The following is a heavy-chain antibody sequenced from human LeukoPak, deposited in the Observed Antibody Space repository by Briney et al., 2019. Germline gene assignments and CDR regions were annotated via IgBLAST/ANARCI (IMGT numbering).Heavy chain of an antibody. CDR2: IYYSGGT. J-gene: IGHJ4*02. CDR3: ARDSGWFGE. D-gene: IGHD3-10*01. V-gene: IGHV4-59*01. CDR1: GGSISSYC. Sequence: PSESLSLTCTVSGGSISSYCRSWIRQPPGKGLEWIGYIYYSGGTNYNPSLKSRVTISVDTSKNQFSLKLSAVTAADTAVYYCARDSGWFGEWGQGTLVTVSS.